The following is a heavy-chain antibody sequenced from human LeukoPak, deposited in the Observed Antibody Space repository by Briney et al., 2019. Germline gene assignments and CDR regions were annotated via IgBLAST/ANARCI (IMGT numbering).Heavy chain of an antibody. CDR1: GYTFTSYG. V-gene: IGHV1-18*01. CDR2: ISAYNGNT. CDR3: ARGGSSGSFLWDYYMDV. Sequence: ASVKVSCKASGYTFTSYGISWVRQAPGQGLEWMGWISAYNGNTNYAQKLQGRVTMTTDTSTSTAYMELRSLRSDDTAVYYCARGGSSGSFLWDYYMDVWGKGTTVTVSS. J-gene: IGHJ6*03. D-gene: IGHD1-26*01.